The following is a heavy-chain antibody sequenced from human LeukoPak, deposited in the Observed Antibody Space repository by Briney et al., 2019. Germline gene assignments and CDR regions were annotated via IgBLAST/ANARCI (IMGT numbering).Heavy chain of an antibody. CDR1: GGSFSGYY. V-gene: IGHV4-34*01. Sequence: SETLSLTCAVYGGSFSGYYWSWIRQPPGKGLEWIGEINHSGSTNYNPSLKSRVTISVDTSKNQFSLKLSSVTAADTAVYYCARGYTPFDYWGQGTLVTVSS. J-gene: IGHJ4*02. CDR3: ARGYTPFDY. CDR2: INHSGST. D-gene: IGHD2-15*01.